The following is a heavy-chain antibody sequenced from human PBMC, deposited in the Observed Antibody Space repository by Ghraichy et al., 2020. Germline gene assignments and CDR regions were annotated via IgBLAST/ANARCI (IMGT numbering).Heavy chain of an antibody. D-gene: IGHD4-17*01. CDR3: ARGLTTVTTVYYGMDV. J-gene: IGHJ6*02. CDR1: GYTFTGYY. Sequence: ASVKVSCKASGYTFTGYYMHWVRQAPGQGLEWMGWINPNSGGTNYAQKFQGRVTMTRDTSISTAYMELSRLRSDDTAVYYCARGLTTVTTVYYGMDVWGQGTTVTVSS. V-gene: IGHV1-2*02. CDR2: INPNSGGT.